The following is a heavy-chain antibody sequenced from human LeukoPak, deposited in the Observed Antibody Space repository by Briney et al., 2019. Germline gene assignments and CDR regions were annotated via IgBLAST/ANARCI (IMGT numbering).Heavy chain of an antibody. CDR3: ASQSSGLFAY. CDR2: VSAGGGST. Sequence: GGSLRLSCAASGFTFSGYAMTWVRQAPGKGLEWVSTVSAGGGSTYYADSVKGRFTISRDNPKNTLHLQMNSLRAEDTAVYYCASQSSGLFAYWGQGTLVTVSS. V-gene: IGHV3-23*01. D-gene: IGHD3-10*01. CDR1: GFTFSGYA. J-gene: IGHJ4*02.